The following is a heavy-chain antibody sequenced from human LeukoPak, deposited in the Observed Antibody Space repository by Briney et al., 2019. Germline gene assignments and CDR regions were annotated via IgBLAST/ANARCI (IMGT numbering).Heavy chain of an antibody. D-gene: IGHD3-22*01. V-gene: IGHV1-18*01. J-gene: IGHJ4*02. CDR1: GYTFTNYG. CDR3: ARWADYYDRSVYQHYFDY. Sequence: ASVKVSCKASGYTFTNYGISWVRQAPGQGLEWMGWISAYNGKTNYAQKFQGRVTMNTDTSTSTAYMDLRSLRSDDTAVYYCARWADYYDRSVYQHYFDYWGQGTLVIVSS. CDR2: ISAYNGKT.